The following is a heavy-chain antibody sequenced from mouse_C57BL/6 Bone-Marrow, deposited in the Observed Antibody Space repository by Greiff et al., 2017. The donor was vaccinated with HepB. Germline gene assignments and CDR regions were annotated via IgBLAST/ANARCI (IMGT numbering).Heavy chain of an antibody. CDR1: GFTFSDYG. CDR3: ARGLRRVY. V-gene: IGHV5-17*01. D-gene: IGHD2-4*01. CDR2: ISSGSSTI. J-gene: IGHJ2*01. Sequence: EVMLVESGGGLVKPGGSLKLSCAASGFTFSDYGMHWVRQAPEKGLEWVAYISSGSSTIYYAYTVKGRFTISRDNAKNTLFLQMTSLRSEDTAMYYCARGLRRVYWGQGTTLTVSS.